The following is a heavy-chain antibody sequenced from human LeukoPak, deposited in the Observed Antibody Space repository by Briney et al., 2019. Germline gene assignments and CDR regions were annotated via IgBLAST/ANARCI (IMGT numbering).Heavy chain of an antibody. CDR3: ASRVDRGATIADAFDI. CDR2: IHISGST. Sequence: SQTLSLTCTVSGGSINSGSYYWSWVRQPARKGLEWIGRIHISGSTNYNPSLKSRVTISVDTSKNQFSLKLNSVTAADTAVYYCASRVDRGATIADAFDIWGQGTMVTVSS. J-gene: IGHJ3*02. D-gene: IGHD1-26*01. V-gene: IGHV4-61*02. CDR1: GGSINSGSYY.